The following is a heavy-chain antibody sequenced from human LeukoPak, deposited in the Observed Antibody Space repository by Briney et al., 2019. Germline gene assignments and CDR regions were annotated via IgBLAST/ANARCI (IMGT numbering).Heavy chain of an antibody. J-gene: IGHJ4*02. Sequence: GGSLRLSCAASGFTFSNAWMSWVRQAPGKGLEWVGRIKSKTDGGTTDYAAPVKGRFTISRDDSKNTLYLQMNSLKTEDTAVYYCTTDEGSPPVVDIVATTQKPIDYWGQGTLVTVSS. V-gene: IGHV3-15*01. CDR1: GFTFSNAW. CDR3: TTDEGSPPVVDIVATTQKPIDY. CDR2: IKSKTDGGTT. D-gene: IGHD5-12*01.